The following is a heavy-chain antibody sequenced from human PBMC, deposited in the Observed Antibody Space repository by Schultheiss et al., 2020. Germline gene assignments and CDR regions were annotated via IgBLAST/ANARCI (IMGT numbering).Heavy chain of an antibody. CDR2: INHSGST. J-gene: IGHJ4*01. D-gene: IGHD4-11*01. V-gene: IGHV4-34*01. CDR3: AITIVSHYYLDY. CDR1: GGSFSGYY. Sequence: SQTLSLTCAVYGGSFSGYYWSWIRQPPGKGLEWIGEINHSGSTNYNPSLKSRVTISVDTSKNQFSLKLSSVTAADTAVYYCAITIVSHYYLDYWGHGILVTVSS.